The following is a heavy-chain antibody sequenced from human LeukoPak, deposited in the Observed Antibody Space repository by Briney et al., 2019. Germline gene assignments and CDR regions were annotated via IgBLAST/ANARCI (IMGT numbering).Heavy chain of an antibody. D-gene: IGHD6-19*01. V-gene: IGHV3-23*01. Sequence: PGGSLRLSCAASGFTFSNYRMSWVRQAPGQGLEWVSAISDNSGNTYYADSVKGRFTISRDNSENTLYLQMNSLRAEDTALYYCSNGRTSSGTLQHDYWGQGTLVTVSS. CDR1: GFTFSNYR. J-gene: IGHJ4*02. CDR2: ISDNSGNT. CDR3: SNGRTSSGTLQHDY.